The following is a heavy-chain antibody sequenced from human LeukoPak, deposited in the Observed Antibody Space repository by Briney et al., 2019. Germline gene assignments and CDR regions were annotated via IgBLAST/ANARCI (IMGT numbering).Heavy chain of an antibody. CDR2: ISSSSSYI. V-gene: IGHV3-21*01. CDR1: GFTFSSYS. CDR3: ARDLVATIGGT. J-gene: IGHJ5*02. D-gene: IGHD5-12*01. Sequence: GGSLRLSCAASGFTFSSYSMNWVRQAPGKGLEWVSYISSSSSYIYYADSVKGRFTISRDNAKNSLYLQMNSLRAEDTAVYSCARDLVATIGGTWGQGTLVTVSS.